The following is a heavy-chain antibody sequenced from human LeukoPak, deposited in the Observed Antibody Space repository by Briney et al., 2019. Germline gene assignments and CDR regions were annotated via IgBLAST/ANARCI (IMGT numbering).Heavy chain of an antibody. D-gene: IGHD6-19*01. CDR3: ARRQITVAGVFDY. J-gene: IGHJ4*02. V-gene: IGHV3-21*01. CDR2: ISSSSSYI. CDR1: GFTFSSYS. Sequence: PGGSLRLSCAASGFTFSSYSMNWVRQAPGKGLEWVSSISSSSSYIYYADSVKGRFTISRDNAKSSLNLQMNSLRAEDTAVYYCARRQITVAGVFDYWGQGTLVTVSS.